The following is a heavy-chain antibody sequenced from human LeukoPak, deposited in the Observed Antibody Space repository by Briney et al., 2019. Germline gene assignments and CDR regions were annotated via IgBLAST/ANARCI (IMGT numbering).Heavy chain of an antibody. CDR3: TRDLWGAGGTNY. D-gene: IGHD6-13*01. Sequence: PSETLSLTCTVSGASISNYYWSWIRQPPGKGLEWIGYVYYSGGTNYNPSLKSRVPISVDTSKNQFSLHLNSVTAADTAVYYCTRDLWGAGGTNYWGHGTLVTVSS. V-gene: IGHV4-59*01. CDR2: VYYSGGT. CDR1: GASISNYY. J-gene: IGHJ4*01.